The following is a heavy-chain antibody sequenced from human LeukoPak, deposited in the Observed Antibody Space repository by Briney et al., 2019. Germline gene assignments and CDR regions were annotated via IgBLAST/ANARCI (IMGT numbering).Heavy chain of an antibody. J-gene: IGHJ5*02. CDR2: IYTSGST. CDR3: ARGPATSPNLFQP. V-gene: IGHV4-61*02. Sequence: SETLSLTCTVSGGSISSGSYYWSWIRQPAGKGLEWIGRIYTSGSTNYNPSLKSRVTISVDTSKNQFSLKLSSVTAADTAVYYCARGPATSPNLFQPRGQGNPGNVS. CDR1: GGSISSGSYY.